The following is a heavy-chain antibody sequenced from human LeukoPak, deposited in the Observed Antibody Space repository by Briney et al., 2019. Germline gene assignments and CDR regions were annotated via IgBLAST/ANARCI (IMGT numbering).Heavy chain of an antibody. J-gene: IGHJ5*02. D-gene: IGHD3-10*01. CDR2: ISGSGGST. CDR1: GFTFSNFA. CDR3: AKTGYGSGSYLYNWFDP. V-gene: IGHV3-23*01. Sequence: PGGSLRLSCAASGFTFSNFAVSWVRQAPGKGLEWVSAISGSGGSTYYADSVKGRFTISRDNSKNTLYLQMNSLRAEDTAVYYCAKTGYGSGSYLYNWFDPWGQGTLVTVSS.